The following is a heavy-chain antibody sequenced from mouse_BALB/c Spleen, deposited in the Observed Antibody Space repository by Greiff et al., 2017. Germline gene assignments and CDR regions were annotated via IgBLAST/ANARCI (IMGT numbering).Heavy chain of an antibody. CDR2: ISYSGST. J-gene: IGHJ4*01. CDR3: ARLGYAMDY. Sequence: DVKLQESGPSLVKPSQSLSLTCTVTGYSITSDYAWNWIRQFPGNKLEWMGYISYSGSTSYNPSLKSRISITRDTSKNQFFLQLNSVTTEDTATYYCARLGYAMDYWGQGTSVTVSS. V-gene: IGHV3-2*02. CDR1: GYSITSDYA.